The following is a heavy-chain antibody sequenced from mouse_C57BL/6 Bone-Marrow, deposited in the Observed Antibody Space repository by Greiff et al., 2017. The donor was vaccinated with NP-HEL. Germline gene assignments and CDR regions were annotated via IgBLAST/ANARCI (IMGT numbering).Heavy chain of an antibody. CDR2: IRNKANGYTT. V-gene: IGHV7-3*01. CDR3: ARWTTVVGYYAMDY. D-gene: IGHD1-1*01. CDR1: GFTFTDYY. J-gene: IGHJ4*01. Sequence: EVQGVESGGGLVQPGGSLSLSCAASGFTFTDYYMSWVRQPPGKALEWLGFIRNKANGYTTEYSASVKGRFTISRDNSQSILYLQMNALRAEDSATYYCARWTTVVGYYAMDYWGQGTSVTVSS.